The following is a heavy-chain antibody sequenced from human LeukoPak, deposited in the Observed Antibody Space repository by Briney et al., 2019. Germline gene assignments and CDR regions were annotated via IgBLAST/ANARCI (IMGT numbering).Heavy chain of an antibody. CDR2: VSDYNGKS. V-gene: IGHV1-18*01. CDR3: TRDLGDAPGSFFDY. CDR1: GYGFSSFG. Sequence: ASVKVSCKGFGYGFSSFGVSWVRQAPGQGLEWMGWVSDYNGKSDYAQKVQGRVTMTTDTSTSTAYMELRSLRSDDTAVNYCTRDLGDAPGSFFDYWGQGTLVTVSS. D-gene: IGHD3-16*01. J-gene: IGHJ4*02.